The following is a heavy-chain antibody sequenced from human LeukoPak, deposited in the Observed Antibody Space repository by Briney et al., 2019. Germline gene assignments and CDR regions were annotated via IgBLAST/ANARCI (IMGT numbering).Heavy chain of an antibody. D-gene: IGHD3-10*01. CDR1: GGSFSGFY. V-gene: IGHV4-34*01. Sequence: PSETLSLTCAVYGGSFSGFYWSWIRQPPGKGLEWIGEINHSGSTYYNPSLKSRVTISVDTSKNQFSLKLSSVTTADTAVYYCARVNYYGSGSYYFDAFDIWGQGTMVTVSS. CDR2: INHSGST. CDR3: ARVNYYGSGSYYFDAFDI. J-gene: IGHJ3*02.